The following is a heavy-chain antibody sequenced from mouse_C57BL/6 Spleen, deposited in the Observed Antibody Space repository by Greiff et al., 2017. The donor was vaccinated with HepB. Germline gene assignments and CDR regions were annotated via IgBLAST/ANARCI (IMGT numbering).Heavy chain of an antibody. CDR3: ARPYSPWWYFDV. J-gene: IGHJ1*03. V-gene: IGHV2-9-1*01. CDR1: GFSLTSYA. Sequence: VQLVESGPGLVAPSQSLSITCTVSGFSLTSYAISWVRQPPGKGLEWLGVLWTGGGTNYNSALKSRLSISKDNSKSQVFLKMNSLQTDDTARYYCARPYSPWWYFDVWGTGTTVTVSS. D-gene: IGHD6-5*01. CDR2: LWTGGGT.